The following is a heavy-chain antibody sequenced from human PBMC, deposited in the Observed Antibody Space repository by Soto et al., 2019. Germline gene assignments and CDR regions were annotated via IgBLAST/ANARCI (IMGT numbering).Heavy chain of an antibody. CDR1: GAYITSSSYY. CDR2: PYHSGRT. J-gene: IGHJ4*02. CDR3: ARQRTTVVTQAYFDH. V-gene: IGHV4-39*01. Sequence: SETLSLTCIVSGAYITSSSYYLGWIRQPPGKGLEWSGSPYHSGRTHYNPSFKSRVTISIDTSKNQFSLKLSSVTATDTAVYYCARQRTTVVTQAYFDHWGQGALVTVS. D-gene: IGHD2-21*02.